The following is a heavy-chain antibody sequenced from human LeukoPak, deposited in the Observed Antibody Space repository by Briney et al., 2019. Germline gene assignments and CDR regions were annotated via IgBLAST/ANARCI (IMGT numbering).Heavy chain of an antibody. D-gene: IGHD6-13*01. CDR2: IIPIFGTA. CDR1: GGTFSSYA. Sequence: ASVKVSCKASGGTFSSYAISWVRQAPGQGLEWMGRIIPIFGTASYAQKFQGRDTTTTDESTSTAYMELSSLRSEDTAVYYCARDSGSSWYRNGGYYFDYWGQGTLVTVSS. CDR3: ARDSGSSWYRNGGYYFDY. V-gene: IGHV1-69*05. J-gene: IGHJ4*02.